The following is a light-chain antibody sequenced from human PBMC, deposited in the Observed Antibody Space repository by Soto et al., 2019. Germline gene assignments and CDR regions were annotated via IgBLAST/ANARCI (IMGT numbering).Light chain of an antibody. CDR2: DVT. V-gene: IGKV1-5*01. Sequence: DIQMTQSPSTLSASVGDRVTITCRASQNIDNFLAWYQQKPGKAPKLLIYDVTSLEGGVPSRFSGSRSGTEFTLTITSLQPDDFAAYYCQQYNNYSPWSFGQGTRVDIK. CDR1: QNIDNF. J-gene: IGKJ1*01. CDR3: QQYNNYSPWS.